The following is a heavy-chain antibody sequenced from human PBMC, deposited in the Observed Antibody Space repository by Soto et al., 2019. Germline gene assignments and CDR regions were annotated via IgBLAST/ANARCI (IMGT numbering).Heavy chain of an antibody. V-gene: IGHV4-59*01. CDR1: GGSLRSNY. CDR2: VYYRGST. Sequence: QVQLQESGPGLVKPSETLYLTCTVSGGSLRSNYWTWIRQPPGQGLEWIAYVYYRGSTNYNPSLRGRVTIPIDKSRNQTSLKVNSMTVADTATYYCARVRDLNGIPSIYYGIDVWGQGAMVIVYS. CDR3: ARVRDLNGIPSIYYGIDV. D-gene: IGHD3-9*01. J-gene: IGHJ6*02.